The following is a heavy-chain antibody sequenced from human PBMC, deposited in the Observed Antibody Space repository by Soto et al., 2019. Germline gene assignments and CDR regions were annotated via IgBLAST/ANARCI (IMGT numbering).Heavy chain of an antibody. J-gene: IGHJ2*01. D-gene: IGHD2-2*01. CDR1: GGSISSSSYY. Sequence: QLQLQESVPGLVKPSETLSLTCTVSGGSISSSSYYWGWIRQPPGKGLEWIGSIYYSGSTYYNPSRKSRVTVSVDTSKNQFGLKLGSVAAADTAVYYVASRGIVVVPAAKVGWDSDLWGRGTLVTVSS. CDR3: ASRGIVVVPAAKVGWDSDL. V-gene: IGHV4-39*01. CDR2: IYYSGST.